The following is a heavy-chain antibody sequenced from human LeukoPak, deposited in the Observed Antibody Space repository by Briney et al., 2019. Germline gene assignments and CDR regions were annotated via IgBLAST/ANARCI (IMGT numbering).Heavy chain of an antibody. CDR2: INADNGNT. Sequence: ASVKVSCKASGYTFTNYAIHWVRQAPGQRPEWMGWINADNGNTKYSQYFQDRITISRDTSASTAYRELKRLRSEDKAIYYSARGRGAGGSKRDFYFYSYMDVWGTGTSVIVSS. D-gene: IGHD1-26*01. CDR1: GYTFTNYA. V-gene: IGHV1-3*03. J-gene: IGHJ6*03. CDR3: ARGRGAGGSKRDFYFYSYMDV.